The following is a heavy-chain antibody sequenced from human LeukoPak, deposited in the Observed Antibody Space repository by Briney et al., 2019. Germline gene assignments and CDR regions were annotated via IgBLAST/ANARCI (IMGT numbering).Heavy chain of an antibody. CDR1: GGSISRSNW. Sequence: KTSGTLSLTCAVSGGSISRSNWWSWVRQPPGKGLEWIGEIYHSGSTNYNPSLKSRDTISVDTSKNQFSLKLSSVTAADTAVYYCASSWEDGDYVSYFDYWGQGTLVTVSS. V-gene: IGHV4-4*02. CDR2: IYHSGST. CDR3: ASSWEDGDYVSYFDY. J-gene: IGHJ4*02. D-gene: IGHD4-17*01.